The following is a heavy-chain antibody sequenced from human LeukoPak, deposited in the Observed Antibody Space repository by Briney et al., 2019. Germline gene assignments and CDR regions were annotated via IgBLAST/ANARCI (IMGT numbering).Heavy chain of an antibody. J-gene: IGHJ4*02. CDR3: ARADPPYYDSSGYLDY. D-gene: IGHD3-22*01. Sequence: PSETLSLTCTVSGGSVSSGSYYWSWIRQPPGKGLDWIGYIYYSGSTNYNPSLKSRVTISVDTSKNQFSLKLSSVTAADTAVYYCARADPPYYDSSGYLDYWGQGTLVTVSS. CDR1: GGSVSSGSYY. V-gene: IGHV4-61*01. CDR2: IYYSGST.